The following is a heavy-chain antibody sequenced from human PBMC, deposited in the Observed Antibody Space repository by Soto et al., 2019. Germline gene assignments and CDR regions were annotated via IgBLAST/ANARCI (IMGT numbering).Heavy chain of an antibody. Sequence: ASVKVSCKASGYTFTGYYMHWVRQAPGQGLEWMGWINPNSGGTNYAQKFQGRVTMTRDTSISTAYMELSRLRSDDTAVYYCARAKTYYYGSGSYYNTPSRFDHWGQGTLVTVSS. V-gene: IGHV1-2*02. CDR1: GYTFTGYY. J-gene: IGHJ4*02. CDR2: INPNSGGT. D-gene: IGHD3-10*01. CDR3: ARAKTYYYGSGSYYNTPSRFDH.